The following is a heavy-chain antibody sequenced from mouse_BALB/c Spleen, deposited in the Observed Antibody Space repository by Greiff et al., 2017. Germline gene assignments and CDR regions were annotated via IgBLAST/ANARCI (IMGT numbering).Heavy chain of an antibody. CDR3: AREGDYGSSYGFAY. V-gene: IGHV3-8*02. CDR2: ISYSGST. D-gene: IGHD1-1*01. J-gene: IGHJ3*01. Sequence: EVQLQQSGPSLVKPSQTLSLTCSVTGDSFTSCYWNWVRKFPGNKLEYMGYISYSGSTYYNPSLKSRISITRDTSKNQYYLQLNSVTTEDTATYYCAREGDYGSSYGFAYWGQGTLVTVSA. CDR1: GDSFTSCY.